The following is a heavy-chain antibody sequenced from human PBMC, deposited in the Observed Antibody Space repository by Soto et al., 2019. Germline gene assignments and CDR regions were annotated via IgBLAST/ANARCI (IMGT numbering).Heavy chain of an antibody. CDR1: GGNIISYD. CDR3: ARQELYSRCPIDY. V-gene: IGHV4-59*08. CDR2: IYYSGST. D-gene: IGHD1-26*01. J-gene: IGHJ4*02. Sequence: SVVGGNIISYDWSWSLQPPGKGLEWIGYIYYSGSTNYNPSLKSRVTISVDTSKNQFSLKLSSVTAAATAVYCCARQELYSRCPIDYWGEGTLVTVSS.